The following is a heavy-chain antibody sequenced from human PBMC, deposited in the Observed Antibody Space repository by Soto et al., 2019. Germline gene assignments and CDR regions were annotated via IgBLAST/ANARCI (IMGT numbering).Heavy chain of an antibody. CDR1: GGIIRRSNW. J-gene: IGHJ6*02. Sequence: SQTLSLTCVVSGGIIRRSNWWTWVRRPPGKGLEWIGEIYVSGSTEYNPSLKSRVTISVDKSKNQFSLKLHSVTAADTAGYYCASQGFRSGWRAYQYDMSVSAQGATVPVS. CDR3: ASQGFRSGWRAYQYDMSV. CDR2: IYVSGST. V-gene: IGHV4-4*02. D-gene: IGHD6-19*01.